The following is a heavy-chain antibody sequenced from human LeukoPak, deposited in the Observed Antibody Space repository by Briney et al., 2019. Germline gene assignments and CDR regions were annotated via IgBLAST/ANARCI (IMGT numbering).Heavy chain of an antibody. CDR3: VIDLGDYNDF. J-gene: IGHJ4*02. CDR2: INTQGAYT. CDR1: GITFSSYW. D-gene: IGHD2-15*01. V-gene: IGHV3-74*01. Sequence: GGSLRLSCAVSGITFSSYWMHWVRQDPGRGLLWVSRINTQGAYTNYADSVKGRFTISRDNAKNTLYLQMSSLRADDTAVYYCVIDLGDYNDFWGQGTLVSVSS.